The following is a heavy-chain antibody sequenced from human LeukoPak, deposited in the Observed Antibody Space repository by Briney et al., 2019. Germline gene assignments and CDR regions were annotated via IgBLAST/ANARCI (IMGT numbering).Heavy chain of an antibody. D-gene: IGHD3-10*01. CDR2: ISSDGSDK. J-gene: IGHJ4*02. Sequence: PGGSLRLACAASGLSVSTYVMRWVRQAPGKGLEWVAVISSDGSDKIYADAGKGRTTISRDNTKDQLYLQMNNLRAEDTAVYYCAKGGRGVFAYYFEYGGKGALVIVSS. CDR3: AKGGRGVFAYYFEY. V-gene: IGHV3-30*18. CDR1: GLSVSTYV.